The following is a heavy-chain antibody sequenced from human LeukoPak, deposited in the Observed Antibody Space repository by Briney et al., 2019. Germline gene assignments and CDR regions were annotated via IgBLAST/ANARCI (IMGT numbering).Heavy chain of an antibody. CDR3: ARGYAAASDY. D-gene: IGHD6-13*01. CDR1: GFTFSSYA. CDR2: IYYSGST. V-gene: IGHV4-39*07. Sequence: GSLRLSCAASGFTFSSYAMSWVRQPPGKGLEWIGSIYYSGSTYYNPSLKSRVTISVDTSRNQFSLKLSSVTAADTAVYYCARGYAAASDYWGQGTLVTVSS. J-gene: IGHJ4*02.